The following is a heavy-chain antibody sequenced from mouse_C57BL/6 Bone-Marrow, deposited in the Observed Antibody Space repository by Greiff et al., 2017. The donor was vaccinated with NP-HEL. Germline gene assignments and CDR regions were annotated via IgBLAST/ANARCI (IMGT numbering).Heavy chain of an antibody. CDR3: ARMDYGSSYGLAY. D-gene: IGHD1-1*01. Sequence: ESGPGLVKPSPSLSLSCSVTGYSITSGYYWNWIRQFPGNQLEWMGYISYDGSNNYNPSLKNRTSLTRDTSKNQFFLKLNSVTTEDTATYYCARMDYGSSYGLAYWGQGTLVTVSA. CDR1: GYSITSGYY. V-gene: IGHV3-6*01. J-gene: IGHJ3*01. CDR2: ISYDGSN.